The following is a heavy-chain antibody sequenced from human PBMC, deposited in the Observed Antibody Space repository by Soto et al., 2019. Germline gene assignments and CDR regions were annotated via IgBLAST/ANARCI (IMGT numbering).Heavy chain of an antibody. V-gene: IGHV3-23*01. D-gene: IGHD2-2*01. Sequence: GGSLRLSCTASGFTFTSYGMSWVRQDPGKGLEWVSGISTSGGSTYYTDSVKGRFTISRDNSKNTLYLQMNSLRAEDTAVYYCAFKAGLPHCTSARCYAPYDYRGQGTLVTVSS. CDR2: ISTSGGST. CDR3: AFKAGLPHCTSARCYAPYDY. CDR1: GFTFTSYG. J-gene: IGHJ4*02.